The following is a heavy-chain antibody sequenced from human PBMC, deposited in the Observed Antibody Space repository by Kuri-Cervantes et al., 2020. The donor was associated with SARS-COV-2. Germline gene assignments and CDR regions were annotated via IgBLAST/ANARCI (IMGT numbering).Heavy chain of an antibody. CDR3: ARDPTVAVYWYFDL. Sequence: LRLSCAISGDSVSSNSAAWNWIRQSPSRGLEWLGRTYYRSKWYNDYAVSVKSRITINPDTSKNQFSLQLNSVTPEDTAVYYCARDPTVAVYWYFDLWGRGTLVTVSS. V-gene: IGHV6-1*01. J-gene: IGHJ2*01. CDR2: TYYRSKWYN. D-gene: IGHD6-19*01. CDR1: GDSVSSNSAA.